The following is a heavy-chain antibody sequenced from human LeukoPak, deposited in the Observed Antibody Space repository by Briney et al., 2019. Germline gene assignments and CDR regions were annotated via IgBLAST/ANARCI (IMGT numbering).Heavy chain of an antibody. V-gene: IGHV3-7*01. D-gene: IGHD3-10*01. CDR2: IKQDGSEK. CDR1: GFTFSDYW. Sequence: PGGSLRLSCAASGFTFSDYWMSWVRQAPGKGLEWVANIKQDGSEKNYVDFVKGRFIISRDNAKNSLYLQMNSLRAEDTAVYYCARDSPFGFYWGQGTLVTVSS. CDR3: ARDSPFGFY. J-gene: IGHJ4*02.